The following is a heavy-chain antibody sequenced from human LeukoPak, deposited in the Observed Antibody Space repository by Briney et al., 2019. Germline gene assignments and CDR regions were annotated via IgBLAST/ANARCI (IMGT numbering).Heavy chain of an antibody. CDR2: IYHSGST. V-gene: IGHV4-38-2*02. J-gene: IGHJ4*02. CDR1: GGSFSGYY. D-gene: IGHD5-24*01. Sequence: PSETLSLTCAVYGGSFSGYYWGWIRQPPGKGLEWIGSIYHSGSTYYNPSLKSRVTISVDTSKNQFSLKLISVTAADTAVYYCARDGVEMASTYYFDYWGQGTLVTVSS. CDR3: ARDGVEMASTYYFDY.